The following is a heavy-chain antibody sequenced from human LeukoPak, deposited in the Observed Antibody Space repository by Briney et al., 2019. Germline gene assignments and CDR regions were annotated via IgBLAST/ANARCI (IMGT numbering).Heavy chain of an antibody. V-gene: IGHV1-2*02. CDR1: RYTFTGYF. J-gene: IGHJ4*02. CDR3: ARGRSISNVNDPPVDY. CDR2: INPNTGDT. D-gene: IGHD2/OR15-2a*01. Sequence: ASVKVSCEASRYTFTGYFMIWLRQAPGQGLEWMAWINPNTGDTRYLQKFQGRVTVTRDTSISTVYMELNNLRFDDTAVYYCARGRSISNVNDPPVDYWGQGTLVSVSS.